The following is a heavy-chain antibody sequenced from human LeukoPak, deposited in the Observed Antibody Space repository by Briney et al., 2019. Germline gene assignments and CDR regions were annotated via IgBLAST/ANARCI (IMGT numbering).Heavy chain of an antibody. D-gene: IGHD6-13*01. Sequence: PSETLSLTCAVSGYCISSGYYWGWIRQPPGKGLEWIGSIYHSGSTYYNPSLKSRVTISVDTSKNQFSLKLSSVTAADTAVYYCARDWKQQLVLDAFDIWGQGTMVTVSS. V-gene: IGHV4-38-2*02. CDR1: GYCISSGYY. CDR3: ARDWKQQLVLDAFDI. J-gene: IGHJ3*02. CDR2: IYHSGST.